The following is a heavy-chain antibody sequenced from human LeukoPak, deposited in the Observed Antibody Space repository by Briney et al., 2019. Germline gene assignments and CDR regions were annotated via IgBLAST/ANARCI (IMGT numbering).Heavy chain of an antibody. CDR3: ARDQYYYGSGSHGPNYYGMDV. D-gene: IGHD3-10*01. V-gene: IGHV3-30*03. CDR2: ISYDGSNK. J-gene: IGHJ6*02. CDR1: GFTFSSYG. Sequence: QPGGSVRLSCAASGFTFSSYGMHWVRQAPGKGLEWVAVISYDGSNKYYADSVKGRFTISRDNSKNTLYLQMNSLRAEDTAVYYCARDQYYYGSGSHGPNYYGMDVWGQGTTVTVSS.